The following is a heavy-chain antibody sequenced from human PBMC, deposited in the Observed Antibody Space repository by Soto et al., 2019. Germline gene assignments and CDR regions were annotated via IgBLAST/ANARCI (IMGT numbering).Heavy chain of an antibody. CDR1: XXXFTSYD. V-gene: IGHV1-8*01. J-gene: IGHJ4*02. Sequence: QVQLVQSGAEVKKPGASVKVSCKXXXXXFTSYDINWVRQAXGQGLEWMGWMNPNSGNTGYAQKFQGRVTMTRNTSISTAYMELSSLRXXXXXXXXXXXXXXXXNVXYWGQGTLVTVSS. CDR3: XXXXXXXNVXY. CDR2: MNPNSGNT.